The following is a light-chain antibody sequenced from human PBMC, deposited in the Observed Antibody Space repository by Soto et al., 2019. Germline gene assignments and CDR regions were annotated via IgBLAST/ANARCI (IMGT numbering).Light chain of an antibody. CDR2: GAS. CDR1: QSVSSSY. Sequence: EIVLTQSPGTLSLSPGERATLSCRASQSVSSSYLAWYQQKPGQAPRLLIYGASSRATGIPDRFSGSGSGTDFTLTISRLEPEDFAVYYCQTSGTFGPGTKVDIK. J-gene: IGKJ3*01. V-gene: IGKV3-20*01. CDR3: QTSGT.